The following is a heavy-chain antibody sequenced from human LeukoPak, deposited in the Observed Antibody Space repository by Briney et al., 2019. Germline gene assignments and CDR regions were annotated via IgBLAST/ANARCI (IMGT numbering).Heavy chain of an antibody. CDR3: ARFYDSSGSGLDY. V-gene: IGHV4-59*01. D-gene: IGHD3-22*01. Sequence: PSETLSLTCTVSGGSISSYYWSWIRQPPGKGLEWIGYIYYSGSTNYNPSLRSRVTISVDTSKNQFSLKLSSVTAADTAVYYCARFYDSSGSGLDYWGQGTLVTVSS. CDR2: IYYSGST. CDR1: GGSISSYY. J-gene: IGHJ4*02.